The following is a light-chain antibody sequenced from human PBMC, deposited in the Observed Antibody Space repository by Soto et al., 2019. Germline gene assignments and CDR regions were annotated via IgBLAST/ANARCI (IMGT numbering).Light chain of an antibody. CDR1: QSVSSY. J-gene: IGKJ3*01. V-gene: IGKV3-11*01. CDR3: QQYNKWPPDYT. Sequence: EILLTQSPGTLSLSPGERATLSCRASQSVSSYLAWYQQIPGQAPRLLIYDASTRVTGVPVRFSGSGSGTDFTLTISSLQSEDFAVYYCQQYNKWPPDYTFGPGTKVDIK. CDR2: DAS.